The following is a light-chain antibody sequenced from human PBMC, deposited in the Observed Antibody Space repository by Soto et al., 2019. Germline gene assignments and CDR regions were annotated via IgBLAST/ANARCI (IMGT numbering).Light chain of an antibody. Sequence: QSVLTQPRSVSGSPGQSVTISCTGTSSDVGGYDHVSWYQYHPDKAPKLIIYDVAKRPSGVPGRFSGSKSGNTASLTISGLQAEDGADYYCCSSADSYTFIFGSGTKLTVL. CDR1: SSDVGGYDH. CDR2: DVA. V-gene: IGLV2-11*01. J-gene: IGLJ1*01. CDR3: CSSADSYTFI.